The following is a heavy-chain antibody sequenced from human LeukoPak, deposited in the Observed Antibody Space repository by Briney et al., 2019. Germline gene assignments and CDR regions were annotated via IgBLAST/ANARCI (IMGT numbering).Heavy chain of an antibody. D-gene: IGHD2-15*01. CDR3: ARELYCSGGSCSLGVFDI. CDR2: IYHSGNT. CDR1: GYSISSGYY. V-gene: IGHV4-38-2*02. J-gene: IGHJ3*02. Sequence: SETLSLTCTVSGYSISSGYYWGWIRQPPGKGLEWIGSIYHSGNTYYNPSFKSRVTISVDTSKNQFSLNLSSVTAADTAVYYCARELYCSGGSCSLGVFDIWGQGTMVTVSS.